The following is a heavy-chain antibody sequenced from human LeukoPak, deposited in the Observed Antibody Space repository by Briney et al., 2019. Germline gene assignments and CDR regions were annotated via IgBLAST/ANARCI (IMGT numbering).Heavy chain of an antibody. Sequence: GESLKISCKGSGYSFTSYWIGWVRQAPGQGLEWMGTISPGGSTSYAQNFQGRITVTRDTSTSTVYMELSSLRSEGSEDTAIYYCARSSGNSFDYWGQGTLVTVSS. V-gene: IGHV1-46*01. CDR1: GYSFTSYW. CDR2: ISPGGST. J-gene: IGHJ4*02. CDR3: ARSSGNSFDY. D-gene: IGHD3-22*01.